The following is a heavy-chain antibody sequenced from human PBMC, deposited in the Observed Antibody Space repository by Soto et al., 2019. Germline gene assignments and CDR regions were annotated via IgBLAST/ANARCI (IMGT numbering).Heavy chain of an antibody. J-gene: IGHJ6*02. CDR2: IIPIFGTA. CDR1: GGTFSSYA. Sequence: AVKVSWTASGGTFSSYAISWVRQAPGQGLEWMGGIIPIFGTANYAQKFQGRVTITADKSTSTAYMELSSLRSEDTAVYYCATRMMTQSIDYHYGMAGWGQGTTGTVS. CDR3: ATRMMTQSIDYHYGMAG. D-gene: IGHD3-16*01. V-gene: IGHV1-69*06.